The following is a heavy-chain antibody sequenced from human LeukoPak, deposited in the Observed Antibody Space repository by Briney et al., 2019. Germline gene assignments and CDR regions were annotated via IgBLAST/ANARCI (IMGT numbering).Heavy chain of an antibody. D-gene: IGHD4-23*01. CDR2: INHSGST. CDR1: GGSFSGYY. CDR3: ARGRITVVTGARGSSDY. Sequence: SETLSLTCAVYGGSFSGYYWSWIRQPPGKGLEWIGEINHSGSTNYNPSLKSRVTISVDTSKNQFSLKLSSVTAADTAVYYCARGRITVVTGARGSSDYWGQGTLVTVSS. J-gene: IGHJ4*02. V-gene: IGHV4-34*01.